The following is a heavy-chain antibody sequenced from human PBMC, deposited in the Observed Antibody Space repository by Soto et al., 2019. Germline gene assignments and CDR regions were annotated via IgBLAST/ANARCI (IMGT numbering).Heavy chain of an antibody. D-gene: IGHD2-15*01. CDR2: ISSSSSTI. V-gene: IGHV3-48*02. CDR3: ARDQHGGNSYYYYMDV. J-gene: IGHJ6*03. CDR1: GFTFSSYS. Sequence: GGSLRLSCAASGFTFSSYSMNWVRQAPGKGLEWVSYISSSSSTIYYADSVKGRFTISRDNAKNSLYLQMNSLRDEDTAVYYCARDQHGGNSYYYYMDVWGKGTTVTVSS.